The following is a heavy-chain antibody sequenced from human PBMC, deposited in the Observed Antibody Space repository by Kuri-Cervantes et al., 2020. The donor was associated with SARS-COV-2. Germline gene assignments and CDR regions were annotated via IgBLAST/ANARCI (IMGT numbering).Heavy chain of an antibody. Sequence: SETLSLTCTVSGGSISSSNYYWGWIRQPPGKGLEWIGSIYNSGSTYYNPSLKSRVTISVDTAKNQFSLKLSSVTATDTAVYYCAGIQTAYSGYDGYYYNHMDVWGKGTTVTVSS. V-gene: IGHV4-39*01. CDR3: AGIQTAYSGYDGYYYNHMDV. CDR1: GGSISSSNYY. D-gene: IGHD5-12*01. J-gene: IGHJ6*03. CDR2: IYNSGST.